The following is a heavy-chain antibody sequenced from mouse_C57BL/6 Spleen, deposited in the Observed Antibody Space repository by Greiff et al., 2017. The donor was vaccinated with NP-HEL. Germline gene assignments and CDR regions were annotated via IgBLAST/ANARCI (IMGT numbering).Heavy chain of an antibody. CDR1: GFTFSSYA. J-gene: IGHJ2*01. Sequence: EVHLVESGGGLVKPGGSLKLSCAASGFTFSSYAMSWVRQTPEKRLEWVATISDGGSYTYYPDNVKGRFTISRDNAKNNLYLQMSHLKSEDTAMYYCAREGITTVVATGRVFDYWGQGTTLTVSS. V-gene: IGHV5-4*01. CDR2: ISDGGSYT. D-gene: IGHD1-1*01. CDR3: AREGITTVVATGRVFDY.